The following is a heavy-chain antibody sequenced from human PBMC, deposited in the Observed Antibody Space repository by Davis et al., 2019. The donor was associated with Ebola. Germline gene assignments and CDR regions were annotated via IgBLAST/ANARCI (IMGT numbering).Heavy chain of an antibody. J-gene: IGHJ6*02. D-gene: IGHD6-6*01. CDR1: GFTFSSYA. CDR2: ISYDGSNK. V-gene: IGHV3-30-3*02. CDR3: AKCSSGVYYYGMDV. Sequence: GESLKISCAASGFTFSSYAMHWVRQAPGKGLEWAAVISYDGSNKYYADSVKGRFTISRDNSKNTLYLQMNSLRAEDTALYYCAKCSSGVYYYGMDVWGQGTTVTVSS.